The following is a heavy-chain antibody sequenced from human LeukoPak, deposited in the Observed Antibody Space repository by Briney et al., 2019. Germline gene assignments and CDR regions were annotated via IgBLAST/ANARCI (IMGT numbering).Heavy chain of an antibody. CDR1: GFTFSSYA. D-gene: IGHD6-6*01. Sequence: GGSLRLSCAASGFTFSSYAMHWVRKAPGKGLECVAVISYGGSNKYYADSVKGRFTISRDNSKNTLYLQMNSLRAEDTAVYYCPRDASSSSEVYYMDVWGKGTTVTVSS. CDR2: ISYGGSNK. J-gene: IGHJ6*03. CDR3: PRDASSSSEVYYMDV. V-gene: IGHV3-30*01.